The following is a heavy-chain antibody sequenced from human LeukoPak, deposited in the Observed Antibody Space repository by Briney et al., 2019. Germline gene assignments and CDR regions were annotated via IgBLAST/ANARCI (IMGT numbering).Heavy chain of an antibody. Sequence: PSETLSLTCAVSGYSISSGYYWAWIRQPPGKGLEGIGSIYHSGSTYYNPSLKSRVTISVDTSKNQFSLKLSSVTAADTAVYYCARQRYCSSTSCLDAFDIWGQGTMVTVSS. CDR3: ARQRYCSSTSCLDAFDI. CDR2: IYHSGST. D-gene: IGHD2-2*01. J-gene: IGHJ3*02. CDR1: GYSISSGYY. V-gene: IGHV4-38-2*01.